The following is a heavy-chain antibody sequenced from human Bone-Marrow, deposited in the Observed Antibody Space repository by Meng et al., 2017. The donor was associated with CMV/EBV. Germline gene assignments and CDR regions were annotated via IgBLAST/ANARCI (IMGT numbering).Heavy chain of an antibody. Sequence: GESLKISCAASGFAFSSYALHWVRRAPGKGLEWVSAIGTGGDTYYADSVMGRFTISRDNAKKSLYLHMNSLIAEDMAVYYCARVIAAADYFDFWGQGTLVTVSS. J-gene: IGHJ4*02. V-gene: IGHV3-47*01. D-gene: IGHD6-13*01. CDR2: IGTGGDT. CDR3: ARVIAAADYFDF. CDR1: GFAFSSYA.